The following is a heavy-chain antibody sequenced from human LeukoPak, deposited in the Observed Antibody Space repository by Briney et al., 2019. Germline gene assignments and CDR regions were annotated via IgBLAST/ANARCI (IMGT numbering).Heavy chain of an antibody. D-gene: IGHD3-22*01. CDR1: GFTFSSYS. CDR2: ISSSSSTI. V-gene: IGHV3-48*01. J-gene: IGHJ1*01. CDR3: ARDQSYYDSSGYYYPEYFQH. Sequence: PGGSLRLSCAASGFTFSSYSMNWVRQAPGKGLEWVSYISSSSSTIYYADSVKGRFTISRDNAKNSLYLQMNSLRAEDTAVYYCARDQSYYDSSGYYYPEYFQHWGQGTLVTVSS.